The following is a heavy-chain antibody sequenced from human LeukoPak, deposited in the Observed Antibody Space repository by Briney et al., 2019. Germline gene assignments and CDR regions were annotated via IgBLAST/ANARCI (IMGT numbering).Heavy chain of an antibody. J-gene: IGHJ4*02. D-gene: IGHD3-3*01. CDR1: GGSITSNNW. Sequence: SETLSLTCAVSGGSITSNNWWSWVRQPPGKGLEWIGEFYHSGSTNYNPSLKSRVTILVDESKNQFSLRLSSVTAADTAVYYCARGSVFGVVIGVYWGQGTLVTVSS. V-gene: IGHV4-4*02. CDR3: ARGSVFGVVIGVY. CDR2: FYHSGST.